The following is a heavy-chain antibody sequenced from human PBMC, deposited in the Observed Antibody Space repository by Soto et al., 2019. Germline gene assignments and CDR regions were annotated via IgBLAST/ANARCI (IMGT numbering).Heavy chain of an antibody. CDR3: AAFLDYDIFAGYYNVGY. V-gene: IGHV1-58*02. D-gene: IGHD3-9*01. J-gene: IGHJ4*02. CDR2: IVVGSGNT. Sequence: QMQLVQSGPEVKKPGTSVKVSCKASGFTFTSSAMQWVRQARGQRLEWIGWIVVGSGNTNYALKFQERVTITRDMSTRTAYMEMSSLRSEDTAVYYCAAFLDYDIFAGYYNVGYWGQGTLVTVSS. CDR1: GFTFTSSA.